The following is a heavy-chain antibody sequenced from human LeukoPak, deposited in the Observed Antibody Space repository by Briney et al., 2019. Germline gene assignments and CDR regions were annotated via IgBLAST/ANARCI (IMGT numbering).Heavy chain of an antibody. V-gene: IGHV3-23*01. CDR1: GFTFSSYA. Sequence: GGSLRLSCAVSGFTFSSYALSWVRQAPGKGLEWVSGISGSGGITYYADSVKGRFTISRDNSKNTLYLQMNSLRAEDTAVYYCARDSVLGATSFDYWGRGTLVTVSS. CDR3: ARDSVLGATSFDY. CDR2: ISGSGGIT. D-gene: IGHD1-26*01. J-gene: IGHJ4*02.